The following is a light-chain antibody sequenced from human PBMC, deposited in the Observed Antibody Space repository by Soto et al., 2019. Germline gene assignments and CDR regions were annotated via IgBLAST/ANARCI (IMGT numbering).Light chain of an antibody. Sequence: SYELTQPPSVSVSPGQTARITCSGDALPKKYAYWYQQKSGQAPVLVIYEDSKRPSGIPERFSGSSSGTTATLTISGAQVEDEADYYCYSTDSSGNHKVFGGGTKVTVL. CDR1: ALPKKY. CDR3: YSTDSSGNHKV. J-gene: IGLJ2*01. V-gene: IGLV3-10*01. CDR2: EDS.